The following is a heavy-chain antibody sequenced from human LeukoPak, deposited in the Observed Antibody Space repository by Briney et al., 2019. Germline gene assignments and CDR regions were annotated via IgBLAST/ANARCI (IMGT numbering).Heavy chain of an antibody. CDR3: AKDPHYGDWFDP. D-gene: IGHD4-17*01. J-gene: IGHJ5*02. V-gene: IGHV3-23*01. CDR2: ISGSGGST. CDR1: GFTFSSYA. Sequence: GGSLRLSCAASGFTFSSYAMSWVRQAPGKGLEWVSAISGSGGSTYYADSVKGRFTISRDNSKNTLYLQMNSLRAEDTAVYCCAKDPHYGDWFDPWGQGTLVTVSS.